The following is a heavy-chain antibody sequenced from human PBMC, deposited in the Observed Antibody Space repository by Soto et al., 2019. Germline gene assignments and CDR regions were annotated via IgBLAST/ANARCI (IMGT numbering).Heavy chain of an antibody. CDR2: ISAYNGNT. V-gene: IGHV1-18*01. CDR1: GYIFTSYG. D-gene: IGHD3-3*01. Sequence: ASVKVSCKASGYIFTSYGISWVRQAPGQGLEWMGWISAYNGNTNYAQKLQGRVTMTTDTSTSTAYMELRSLRSDDTAVYYCARGTYYDFWSGYYFDYWGQGTLVTVSS. J-gene: IGHJ4*02. CDR3: ARGTYYDFWSGYYFDY.